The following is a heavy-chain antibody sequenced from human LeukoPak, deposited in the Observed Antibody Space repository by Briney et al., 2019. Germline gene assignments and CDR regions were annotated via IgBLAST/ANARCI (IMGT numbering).Heavy chain of an antibody. CDR2: ISSNGGST. J-gene: IGHJ6*04. Sequence: GGSLRLSCSASGFTFSSYAMHWVRQAPGKGLEYVSAISSNGGSTYYADSVKGRFTISRDNSKNTLYLQMSSLRAEDTAVYYCVSLGGQLLYWDFYGMDVWGKGTTVTVSS. D-gene: IGHD2-2*02. V-gene: IGHV3-64D*06. CDR3: VSLGGQLLYWDFYGMDV. CDR1: GFTFSSYA.